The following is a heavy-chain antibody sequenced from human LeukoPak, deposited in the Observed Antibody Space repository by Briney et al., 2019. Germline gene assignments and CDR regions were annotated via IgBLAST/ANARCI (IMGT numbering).Heavy chain of an antibody. J-gene: IGHJ4*02. CDR3: AREGRTTGGGYFDY. CDR2: ISAYNGNT. Sequence: EASVTVSCKASGYTFTSYGISWVRQAPGQGLEWMGWISAYNGNTNYAQKLQGRVTMTTDTSTSTAYMELRSLRSDDTAVYYCAREGRTTGGGYFDYWGQGTLVTVSS. CDR1: GYTFTSYG. D-gene: IGHD1-14*01. V-gene: IGHV1-18*01.